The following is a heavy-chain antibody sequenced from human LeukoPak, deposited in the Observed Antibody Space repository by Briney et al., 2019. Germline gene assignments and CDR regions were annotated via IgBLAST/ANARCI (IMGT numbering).Heavy chain of an antibody. J-gene: IGHJ3*02. CDR3: ARVSPYGNDAFDI. Sequence: PGGSLRLSCAAAGFTFSSYWMSWVRQAPGKGLEWVANIKQDGREKYYVDSVKGRFTISRDNAKNSLYLQMNSLRAEDTAVYYCARVSPYGNDAFDIWGQGTMVTVSS. V-gene: IGHV3-7*01. CDR2: IKQDGREK. CDR1: GFTFSSYW. D-gene: IGHD4-17*01.